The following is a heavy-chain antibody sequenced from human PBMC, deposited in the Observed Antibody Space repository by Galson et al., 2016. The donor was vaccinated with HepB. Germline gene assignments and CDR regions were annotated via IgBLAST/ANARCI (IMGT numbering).Heavy chain of an antibody. J-gene: IGHJ5*02. CDR1: GFSLRTTAVG. V-gene: IGHV2-5*02. Sequence: PALVKPTQTLTLTCTFSGFSLRTTAVGVGWIRQAPGKAPEWLAFIYWDDNEYYSPSLQSRPTITEDTSKNQVVLTMTNVDPVDTGTYYCARGSGWLLDRWGQGTLVTVSS. CDR3: ARGSGWLLDR. D-gene: IGHD6-19*01. CDR2: IYWDDNE.